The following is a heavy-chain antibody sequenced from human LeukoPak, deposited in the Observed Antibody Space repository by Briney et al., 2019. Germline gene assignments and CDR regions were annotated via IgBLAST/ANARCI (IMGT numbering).Heavy chain of an antibody. CDR3: ARGSPYYDFWSGYSVLFDY. CDR2: IYYSGST. J-gene: IGHJ4*02. D-gene: IGHD3-3*01. CDR1: GGSISSSSYY. V-gene: IGHV4-39*01. Sequence: SETLSLTCTVSGGSISSSSYYWGWIRQPPGKGLEWIGSIYYSGSTYYNPSLKSRVTISVDTSKNQFSLKLSSVTAADTAVYYCARGSPYYDFWSGYSVLFDYWGQGTLVTVSS.